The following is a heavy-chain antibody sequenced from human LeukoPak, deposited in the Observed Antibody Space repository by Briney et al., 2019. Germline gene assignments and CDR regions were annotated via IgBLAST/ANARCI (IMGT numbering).Heavy chain of an antibody. CDR2: IYTSGST. CDR3: ARGIRDDSSGYCYGY. Sequence: PSETLSLTCTVSGGSISSGSYYWSWIRQPAGKGLEWIGRIYTSGSTNYNPSLKSRVTISVDTSKNQFSLKLSSVTAADTAVYYCARGIRDDSSGYCYGYWGQGTLVTVSS. CDR1: GGSISSGSYY. J-gene: IGHJ4*02. V-gene: IGHV4-61*02. D-gene: IGHD3-22*01.